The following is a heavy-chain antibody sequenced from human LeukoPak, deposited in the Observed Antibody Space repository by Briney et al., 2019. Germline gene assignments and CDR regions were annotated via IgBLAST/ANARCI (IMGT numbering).Heavy chain of an antibody. CDR3: ARDRSGTGYFDL. V-gene: IGHV1-46*01. D-gene: IGHD1-1*01. CDR2: INPSGGST. Sequence: ASVKVSCKASGYTFTSYYMHWVRQAPGQGLEWMGIINPSGGSTSYAQKSQGRVTMTRDTSTSTVYMELSSLRSEDTAVYYCARDRSGTGYFDLWGRGTLVTVSS. J-gene: IGHJ2*01. CDR1: GYTFTSYY.